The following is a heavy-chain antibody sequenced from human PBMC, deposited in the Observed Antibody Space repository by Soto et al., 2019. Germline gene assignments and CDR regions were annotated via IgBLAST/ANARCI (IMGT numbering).Heavy chain of an antibody. CDR2: IPGSGGAA. CDR1: GFTFNSYP. J-gene: IGHJ3*02. V-gene: IGHV3-23*01. D-gene: IGHD6-19*01. CDR3: ARFSAYNRGHEGFDI. Sequence: EVQLLESGGGLVQPGGSLRLSCTASGFTFNSYPMSWGRQAPGQGLVWVSVIPGSGGAAYYADSVQGGFTISRDNSTNTLDLQMNSLRAEDTAVYYCARFSAYNRGHEGFDIWGLGTMVTVSS.